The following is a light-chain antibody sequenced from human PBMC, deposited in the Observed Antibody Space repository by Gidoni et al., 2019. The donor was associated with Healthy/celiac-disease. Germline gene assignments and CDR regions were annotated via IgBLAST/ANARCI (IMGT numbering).Light chain of an antibody. V-gene: IGKV1-39*01. CDR3: QQSYSTPLT. CDR2: AAS. J-gene: IGKJ4*01. CDR1: QSISSY. Sequence: DIQMKPPPSSLSAAVGDIVTITCRASQSISSYLKWYQQKPGKAPKLLIYAASSLQSGVPSRFSGSGSGTDFTLTISSLQPEDFATYYCQQSYSTPLTFGGGTKVEIK.